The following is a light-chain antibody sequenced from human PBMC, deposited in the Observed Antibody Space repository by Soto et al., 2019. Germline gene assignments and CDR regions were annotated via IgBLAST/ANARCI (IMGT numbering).Light chain of an antibody. CDR2: GAS. J-gene: IGKJ1*01. V-gene: IGKV3-20*01. CDR1: QSFVNMY. Sequence: IVFTQSPGTLSLSPGERATLSCSASQSFVNMYLAWYQQKPGQAPRLLMYGASRRQTGTPDRFSGSGAGTECTRTISRLEPEDFAVYYCQQFGSSTRTFGQGTKVDIK. CDR3: QQFGSSTRT.